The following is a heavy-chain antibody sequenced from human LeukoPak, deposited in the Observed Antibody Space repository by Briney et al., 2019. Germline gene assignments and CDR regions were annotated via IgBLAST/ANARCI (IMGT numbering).Heavy chain of an antibody. Sequence: SETLSLTCTVSGGSISSSSYYWGWIRQPPGKGLEWIGSIHYSGSTNYNPSLKSRVTISVDTSKNQFSLKLSSVTAADTAVYYCARDPRSGWGNWFDPWGQGTLVTVSS. CDR2: IHYSGST. D-gene: IGHD6-19*01. CDR1: GGSISSSSYY. J-gene: IGHJ5*02. CDR3: ARDPRSGWGNWFDP. V-gene: IGHV4-39*07.